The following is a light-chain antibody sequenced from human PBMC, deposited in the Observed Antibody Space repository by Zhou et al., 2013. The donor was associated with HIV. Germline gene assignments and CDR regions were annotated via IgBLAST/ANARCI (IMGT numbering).Light chain of an antibody. CDR1: QSVSSRY. J-gene: IGKJ1*01. CDR2: GAS. Sequence: EIVLTQSPAILSLSPGERATLSCRASQSVSSRYLAWYQQKPGQAPRVLIYGASNRATGIPDRFSGSGSGTDFTLTISGLEPEDFALYYCQQYAISPRTFGQGPRWKSN. V-gene: IGKV3-20*01. CDR3: QQYAISPRT.